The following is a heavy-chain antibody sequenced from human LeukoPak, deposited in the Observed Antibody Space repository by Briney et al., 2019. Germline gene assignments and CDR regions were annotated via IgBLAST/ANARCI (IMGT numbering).Heavy chain of an antibody. V-gene: IGHV3-30-3*01. D-gene: IGHD1-14*01. Sequence: GRSLRLSCAASGFMFSTYAMHWVRQAPGKGLDWVAVIPYDGSDEYYADSVKGRFTISRDNSQNTLYLQMNSLRAEDTAVYYCARDVYGSDYWGQGTLVTVSS. J-gene: IGHJ4*02. CDR3: ARDVYGSDY. CDR1: GFMFSTYA. CDR2: IPYDGSDE.